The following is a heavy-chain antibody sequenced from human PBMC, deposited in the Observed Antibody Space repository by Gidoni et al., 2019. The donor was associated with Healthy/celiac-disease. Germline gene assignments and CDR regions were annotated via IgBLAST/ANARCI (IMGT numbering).Heavy chain of an antibody. V-gene: IGHV4-39*01. CDR3: AGQVVAATPPDY. CDR2: IYYSGST. Sequence: GKPSETLSLTCTVSGGSISSSSYYWGWIRQPPGKGLEWIGSIYYSGSTYYNPSLKSRVTISVDTSKNQFSLKLSSVTAADTAVYYCAGQVVAATPPDYWGQGTLVTVSS. CDR1: GGSISSSSYY. D-gene: IGHD2-15*01. J-gene: IGHJ4*02.